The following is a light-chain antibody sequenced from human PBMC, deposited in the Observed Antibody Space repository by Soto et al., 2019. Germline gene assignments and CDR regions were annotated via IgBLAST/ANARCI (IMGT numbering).Light chain of an antibody. CDR1: QGISSS. J-gene: IGKJ1*01. CDR2: AAS. V-gene: IGKV1-12*01. Sequence: DIQMTQSPSSVSASVGDRVTITCRASQGISSSLAWYQQKPGKAPKILIYAASILQSGVPSRFSGSGSGTDFTLTISSLQPEDFATYYCQQANSFPWTFGQGTKVEIK. CDR3: QQANSFPWT.